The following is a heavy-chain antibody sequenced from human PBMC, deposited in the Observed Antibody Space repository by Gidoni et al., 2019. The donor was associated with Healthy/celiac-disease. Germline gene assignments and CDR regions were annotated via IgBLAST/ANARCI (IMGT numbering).Heavy chain of an antibody. Sequence: EVQLLESGGGLVQPGGSLRLSCAASGFPFSSYAMGWVRQAPGKGLEWVSAISGSGGSTYYADSVKGRFTISRDNSKNTLYLQMNSLRAEDTAVYYCAKGSGEYYYDSSGYSLDYWGQGTLVTVSS. CDR2: ISGSGGST. V-gene: IGHV3-23*01. CDR1: GFPFSSYA. J-gene: IGHJ4*02. D-gene: IGHD3-22*01. CDR3: AKGSGEYYYDSSGYSLDY.